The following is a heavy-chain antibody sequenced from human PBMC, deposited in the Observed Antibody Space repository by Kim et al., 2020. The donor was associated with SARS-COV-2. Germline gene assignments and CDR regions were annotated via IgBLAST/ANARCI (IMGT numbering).Heavy chain of an antibody. J-gene: IGHJ5*02. CDR1: GGSFSGYY. D-gene: IGHD3-10*01. Sequence: SETLSLTCAVYGGSFSGYYWSWIRQPPGKGLEWIGEINHSGSTNYNPSLKSRVTISVDTSKNQFSLKLSSVTAADTAVYYCARAPMVRGVTNWFDPWGQG. V-gene: IGHV4-34*01. CDR2: INHSGST. CDR3: ARAPMVRGVTNWFDP.